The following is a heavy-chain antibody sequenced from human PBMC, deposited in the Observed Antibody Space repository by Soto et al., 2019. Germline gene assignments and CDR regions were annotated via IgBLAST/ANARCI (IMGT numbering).Heavy chain of an antibody. Sequence: GGSLRLSCEASGFTFSGFDMHWVRQPTGKGLEWVSTIGTAGDTYYAVSVKGRFTISRDNAKNSLSVQMNSLRAGDTAVYFCAKEGIDLVPAAAGWYEYYGMDAWGQGTTVTVSS. J-gene: IGHJ6*02. D-gene: IGHD2-2*01. CDR1: GFTFSGFD. CDR2: IGTAGDT. V-gene: IGHV3-13*01. CDR3: AKEGIDLVPAAAGWYEYYGMDA.